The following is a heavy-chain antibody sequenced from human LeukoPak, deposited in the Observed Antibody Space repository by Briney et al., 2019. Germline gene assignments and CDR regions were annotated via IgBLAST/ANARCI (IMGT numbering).Heavy chain of an antibody. J-gene: IGHJ1*01. CDR2: IIPIFGKE. D-gene: IGHD3-9*01. CDR1: GGTFSSYA. V-gene: IGHV1-69*13. CDR3: ARANRGGYDILTGPKYPIAEYFQH. Sequence: SVKVSCKASGGTFSSYAISWVRQAPGKGLEWMGGIIPIFGKENYAQKFQGRVTITADESTSTAYMELSSLRSEDTAVYYCARANRGGYDILTGPKYPIAEYFQHWGQGTLVTVSS.